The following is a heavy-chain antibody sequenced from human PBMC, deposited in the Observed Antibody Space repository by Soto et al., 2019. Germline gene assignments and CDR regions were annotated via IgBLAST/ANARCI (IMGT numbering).Heavy chain of an antibody. CDR2: IFPGDSET. D-gene: IGHD5-12*01. V-gene: IGHV5-51*01. Sequence: GESLKISCKGSGYRFTSEWIGWVRQMPGRGLEWMGIIFPGDSETRYRPPFQGQVIISADNSISTAYLQWSSLKASDSAMYYCVTLEAGYPAYWGQGSRVTGSS. CDR1: GYRFTSEW. J-gene: IGHJ4*02. CDR3: VTLEAGYPAY.